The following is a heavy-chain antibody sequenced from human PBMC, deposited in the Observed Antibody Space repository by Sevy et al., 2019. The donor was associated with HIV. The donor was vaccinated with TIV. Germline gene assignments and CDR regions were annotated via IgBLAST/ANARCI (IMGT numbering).Heavy chain of an antibody. V-gene: IGHV3-21*01. CDR1: GFTFSSYS. J-gene: IGHJ6*02. Sequence: GGSLRLSCAASGFTFSSYSMNWVRQAPGKGLEWGSSISSSSSYIYYEDSVKGRLDIARDNAKNSLYQQMNSLRAEDTAVYYCARGYCSGGSCYSTEVNYYYGMDVWGQGTTVTVSS. D-gene: IGHD2-15*01. CDR3: ARGYCSGGSCYSTEVNYYYGMDV. CDR2: ISSSSSYI.